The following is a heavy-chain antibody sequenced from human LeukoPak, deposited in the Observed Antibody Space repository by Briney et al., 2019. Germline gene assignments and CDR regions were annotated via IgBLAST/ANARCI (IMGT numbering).Heavy chain of an antibody. Sequence: PSENLSLNCTASGGTISSYYWSWIRQPAGKGLEWIGRIYISGSTNYNPSLKSRVTISVDTSKNQFSLKLSSVTAADTAVYYCARHVPAGDSSGYYYAHFDYWGQGTLITVSS. CDR3: ARHVPAGDSSGYYYAHFDY. CDR1: GGTISSYY. D-gene: IGHD3-22*01. CDR2: IYISGST. V-gene: IGHV4-4*07. J-gene: IGHJ4*02.